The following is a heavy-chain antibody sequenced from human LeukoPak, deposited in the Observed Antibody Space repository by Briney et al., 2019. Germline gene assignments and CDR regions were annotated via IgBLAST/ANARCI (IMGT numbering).Heavy chain of an antibody. V-gene: IGHV1-69*05. J-gene: IGHJ4*02. Sequence: ASVKVSCKASGGTFSSYAISWVRQAPGQGLEWMGRIIPIFGTANYAQKFQGRVTITTDESTSTAYMELSSLRSEDTAVYYCARDHADYGDYGVDYWGQGTLVTVSS. CDR2: IIPIFGTA. CDR3: ARDHADYGDYGVDY. D-gene: IGHD4-17*01. CDR1: GGTFSSYA.